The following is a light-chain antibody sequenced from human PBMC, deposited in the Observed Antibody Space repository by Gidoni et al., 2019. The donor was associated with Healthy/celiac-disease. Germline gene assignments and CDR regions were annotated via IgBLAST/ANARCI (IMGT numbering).Light chain of an antibody. CDR1: QSINSN. CDR2: GAS. Sequence: EMVMTQSPATLSVSPGERATLSCRASQSINSNLAWYQQRPGQAPRLLIYGASTRATGIPARFSGSGSGTEFTLTISSLQSEDFAVYYCQQYNNWPATFGQGTKVEIK. J-gene: IGKJ1*01. CDR3: QQYNNWPAT. V-gene: IGKV3-15*01.